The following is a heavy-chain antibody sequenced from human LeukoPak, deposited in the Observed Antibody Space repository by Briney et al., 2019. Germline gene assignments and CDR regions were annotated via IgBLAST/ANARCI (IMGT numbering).Heavy chain of an antibody. D-gene: IGHD1-7*01. V-gene: IGHV3-23*01. CDR3: ASKLWNYDY. J-gene: IGHJ4*02. Sequence: PGGSLRLSCAASGFTFSSYEMSWVRQAPGKGLEWVSGISGSGGNTYYADSVKGRFTISRDNSKNTVYLQMNSLRAEDTAVYYCASKLWNYDYWGQGTPVTVSS. CDR1: GFTFSSYE. CDR2: ISGSGGNT.